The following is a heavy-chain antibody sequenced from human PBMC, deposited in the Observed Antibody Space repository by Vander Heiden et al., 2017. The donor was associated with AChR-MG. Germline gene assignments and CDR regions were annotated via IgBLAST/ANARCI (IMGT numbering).Heavy chain of an antibody. V-gene: IGHV5-10-1*03. CDR2: IDPRASYT. D-gene: IGHD3-22*01. CDR1: GYSLTSYW. Sequence: EVQLVQSGAEAKKPGESLRIACKGSGYSLTSYWISWVRQMRGKGLEWRGRIDPRASYTNYSPSFQGHVTISADKSISTAYLQWSSLKASDTAMYYCARRYYYDSSGSLPFDYWGQGTLVTVSS. J-gene: IGHJ4*02. CDR3: ARRYYYDSSGSLPFDY.